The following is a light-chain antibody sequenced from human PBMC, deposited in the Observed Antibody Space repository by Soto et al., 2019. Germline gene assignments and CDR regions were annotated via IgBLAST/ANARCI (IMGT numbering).Light chain of an antibody. CDR2: DAS. CDR1: QDINRY. Sequence: DIQLTQSPSSLSASVGDRVTITCQASQDINRYLNWYQQKPGKAPKLLIYDASNLQTGVPSRCSGSGSETSFTLIISSLQPEDIATYYCQQYDEDFRTFGGGTKVE. J-gene: IGKJ4*01. V-gene: IGKV1-33*01. CDR3: QQYDEDFRT.